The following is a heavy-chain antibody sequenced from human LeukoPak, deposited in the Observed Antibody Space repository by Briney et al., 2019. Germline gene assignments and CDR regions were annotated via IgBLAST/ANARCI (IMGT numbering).Heavy chain of an antibody. CDR3: ARALGDRSY. J-gene: IGHJ4*02. CDR2: IISSISYI. D-gene: IGHD2-21*02. CDR1: GFTFSSYS. Sequence: GGSLRLSCAASGFTFSSYSMSWVRQAPGKWLEWVSSIISSISYIYYADSLKGRFSTSRDNAKNSLYLQMNSLRAEDTAVYYCARALGDRSYWGQGTLVTVSS. V-gene: IGHV3-21*01.